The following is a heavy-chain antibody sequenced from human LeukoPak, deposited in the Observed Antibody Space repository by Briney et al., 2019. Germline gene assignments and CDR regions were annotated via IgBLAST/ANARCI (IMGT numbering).Heavy chain of an antibody. CDR1: GFIFDDYG. CDR2: INWNGGST. CDR3: ARVYDSSGYYGSHFDY. D-gene: IGHD3-22*01. V-gene: IGHV3-20*04. Sequence: GGSLRLSCAASGFIFDDYGMSWVRQAPGKGLEWVSGINWNGGSTGYADSVKGRFTISRDNAKNSLYLQMNSLRAEDTALYYCARVYDSSGYYGSHFDYWGQGTLVTVSS. J-gene: IGHJ4*02.